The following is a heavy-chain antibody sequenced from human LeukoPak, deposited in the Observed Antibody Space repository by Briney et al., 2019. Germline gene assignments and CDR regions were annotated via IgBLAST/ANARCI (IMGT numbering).Heavy chain of an antibody. CDR1: GFTFSSYA. Sequence: PGGSLRLPCAASGFTFSSYAMSWVRQAPGKGLEWVSAISGSGGSTYYADSVKGRFTISRDNSKNTLYLQMNSLRAEDTAVYYCAKVYYDSSGYLDYWGQGTLVTVSS. J-gene: IGHJ4*02. CDR2: ISGSGGST. D-gene: IGHD3-22*01. CDR3: AKVYYDSSGYLDY. V-gene: IGHV3-23*01.